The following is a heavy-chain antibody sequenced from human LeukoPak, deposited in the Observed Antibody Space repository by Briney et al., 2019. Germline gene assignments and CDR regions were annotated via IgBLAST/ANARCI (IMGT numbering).Heavy chain of an antibody. D-gene: IGHD6-13*01. CDR3: ARDPHSTLYSIIDAFDI. J-gene: IGHJ3*02. CDR1: GFTFSRCG. CDR2: ISFDGSNK. V-gene: IGHV3-30*03. Sequence: PGKSLRLSCAASGFTFSRCGMHWVRQAPGKGLEWVTTISFDGSNKYYADSVKGRFTISRDNSKNTLYLQMNSLRAEDTAVYYCARDPHSTLYSIIDAFDIWGQGTMVTVSS.